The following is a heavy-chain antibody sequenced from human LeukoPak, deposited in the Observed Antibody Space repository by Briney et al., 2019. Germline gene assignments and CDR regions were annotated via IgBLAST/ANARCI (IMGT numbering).Heavy chain of an antibody. CDR1: GFTFSNAW. CDR2: IKTKSDGGTT. J-gene: IGHJ3*02. V-gene: IGHV3-15*01. Sequence: GGSLRLSCAASGFTFSNAWMNWVRQVPGKGLEWVGRIKTKSDGGTTDYAAPVKDRFTISRDDSKNMLYLQLNSLKIEDTAVYYCTTNDAFDIWGQGTMVTVSS. CDR3: TTNDAFDI.